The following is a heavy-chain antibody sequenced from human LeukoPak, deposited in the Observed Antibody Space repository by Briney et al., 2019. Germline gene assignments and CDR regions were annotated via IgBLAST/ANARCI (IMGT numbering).Heavy chain of an antibody. CDR2: IYYSGST. Sequence: SETLSLTCTVSGGSISSYYWSWIRQPPGKGLEWIGYIYYSGSTNYNPSLKSRVTISVDTSKNQFSLKLSPVTAADTAVYYCASIETGDSDYWGQGTLVTVSS. D-gene: IGHD7-27*01. J-gene: IGHJ4*02. CDR1: GGSISSYY. CDR3: ASIETGDSDY. V-gene: IGHV4-59*01.